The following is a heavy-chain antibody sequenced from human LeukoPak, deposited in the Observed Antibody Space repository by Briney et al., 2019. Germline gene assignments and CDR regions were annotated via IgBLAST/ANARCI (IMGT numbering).Heavy chain of an antibody. Sequence: PGGSLRLSCAACGFTVSSNYMSWVRQAPGKGLEWVSVIYSGGSTYYADSVKGRFTISRDNSKNTLYLQMNSLRAEDTAVYYCARGVLISYKQYYFDYWGQGTLVTVSS. CDR1: GFTVSSNY. CDR3: ARGVLISYKQYYFDY. D-gene: IGHD5-24*01. V-gene: IGHV3-53*01. CDR2: IYSGGST. J-gene: IGHJ4*02.